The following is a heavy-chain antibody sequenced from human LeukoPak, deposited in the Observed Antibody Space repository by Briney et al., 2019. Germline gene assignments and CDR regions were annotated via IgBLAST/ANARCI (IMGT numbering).Heavy chain of an antibody. Sequence: SQTLSLTCTVSGDSISRGDYCWNRIRQPPGKGLEWIGYIYYSGSTYYNPSLQSRVTISVDTSKNQFSLKLSSVTAADTAVYYCARQGIYSGYDSSGRYYFDYWGQGTLVTVSS. V-gene: IGHV4-30-4*01. CDR1: GDSISRGDYC. CDR3: ARQGIYSGYDSSGRYYFDY. J-gene: IGHJ4*02. CDR2: IYYSGST. D-gene: IGHD5-12*01.